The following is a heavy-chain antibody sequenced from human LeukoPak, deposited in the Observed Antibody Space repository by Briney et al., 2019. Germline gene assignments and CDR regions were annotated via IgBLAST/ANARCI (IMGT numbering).Heavy chain of an antibody. J-gene: IGHJ4*02. CDR2: IKQGGGEI. CDR1: GFTFSRYW. V-gene: IGHV3-7*03. CDR3: ARDSSSWYSWVVPLSRIHFDY. Sequence: PGGSLRLSCTASGFTFSRYWMSWVRQVPRKGLEWVANIKQGGGEIYYVESVKGRFTISRDNAKNSLYLQMNSLRAEDTAVYYCARDSSSWYSWVVPLSRIHFDYWGQGTLVTVSS. D-gene: IGHD6-13*01.